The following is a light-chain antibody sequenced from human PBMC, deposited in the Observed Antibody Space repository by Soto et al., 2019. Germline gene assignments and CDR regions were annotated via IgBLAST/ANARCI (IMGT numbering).Light chain of an antibody. J-gene: IGLJ2*01. Sequence: QSVLTQPPSVSGAPGQRVTIPCTGTSSNIGAGFDVQWYQHLPGTAPKLLSYGNNHRPSGVTDRFSGSKSGTSASLAIAGLQAEDEADYSCQSFDTILGRSVFGGGTKLTVL. CDR3: QSFDTILGRSV. V-gene: IGLV1-40*01. CDR1: SSNIGAGFD. CDR2: GNN.